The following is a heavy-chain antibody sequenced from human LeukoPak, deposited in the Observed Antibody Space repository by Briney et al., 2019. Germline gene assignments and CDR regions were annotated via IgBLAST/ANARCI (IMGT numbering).Heavy chain of an antibody. Sequence: SVKVSCKASGGTFSSYAISWVRQAPGQGLEWMGRTIPILGVANYAQKFQGRLTITADKSTTTAYMELSSLRSDDTAVYYCARGCSGGSCYSGDYWGQGTLVTVSS. J-gene: IGHJ4*02. D-gene: IGHD2-15*01. CDR1: GGTFSSYA. CDR3: ARGCSGGSCYSGDY. CDR2: TIPILGVA. V-gene: IGHV1-69*04.